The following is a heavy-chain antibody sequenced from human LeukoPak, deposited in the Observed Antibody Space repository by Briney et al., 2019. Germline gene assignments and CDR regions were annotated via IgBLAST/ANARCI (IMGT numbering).Heavy chain of an antibody. CDR2: IIPIFGTT. Sequence: SVKVSCKASGGTFSSYAISWVRQAPGQGPEWIGGIIPIFGTTNYAQRFRGRLTITADESASTAYMELSSLRSEDTAVYYCATARGLTQGRALDIWGQGTMVTVSS. J-gene: IGHJ3*02. V-gene: IGHV1-69*13. CDR3: ATARGLTQGRALDI. CDR1: GGTFSSYA. D-gene: IGHD3-10*01.